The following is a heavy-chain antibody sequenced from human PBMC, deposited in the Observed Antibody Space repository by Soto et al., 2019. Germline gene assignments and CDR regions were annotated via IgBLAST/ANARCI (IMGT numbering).Heavy chain of an antibody. J-gene: IGHJ4*02. Sequence: QVQLVQSGAEVKKPGASVKVSCKASGYTFASYAITWMRQAPGQGLEWMGWISAYNGHTNYAQKLQGRVTMTTAPSTSPAHMGLRSRRSDDTAVYYSARDPPPPDYWGQGTRVTVSS. V-gene: IGHV1-18*01. CDR1: GYTFASYA. CDR3: ARDPPPPDY. CDR2: ISAYNGHT.